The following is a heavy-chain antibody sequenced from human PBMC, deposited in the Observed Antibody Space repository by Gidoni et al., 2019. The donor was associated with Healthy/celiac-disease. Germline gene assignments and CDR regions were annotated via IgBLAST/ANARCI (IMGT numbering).Heavy chain of an antibody. J-gene: IGHJ3*02. V-gene: IGHV4-38-2*02. CDR3: ARGRRCTSCHNGHAFDI. CDR2: IYHSGST. CDR1: GYSLSRVYY. Sequence: QVQLQESGPGLVKPSETLSLTCTVSGYSLSRVYYWGWIRQPPGKGLEWIGSIYHSGSTYYNPSLKSRVTISVDTSKNQFSLKLSSVTAADTAVYYCARGRRCTSCHNGHAFDIWGQGTMVTVSS. D-gene: IGHD2-2*02.